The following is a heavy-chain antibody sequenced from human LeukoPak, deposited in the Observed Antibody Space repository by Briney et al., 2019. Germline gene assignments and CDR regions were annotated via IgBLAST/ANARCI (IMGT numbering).Heavy chain of an antibody. CDR1: GLSISSYY. V-gene: IGHV4-59*12. D-gene: IGHD2-15*01. J-gene: IGHJ6*04. CDR3: ARGEEYCSGGSCSDGMDV. Sequence: PSETLSLTCPVSGLSISSYYRSWLRQPPGKGLEWLGYIYYSGSTNYNPSLKSRVTISVDTSKNQFSLKLSSVTAADTAVYYWARGEEYCSGGSCSDGMDVWGKGTTVTVSS. CDR2: IYYSGST.